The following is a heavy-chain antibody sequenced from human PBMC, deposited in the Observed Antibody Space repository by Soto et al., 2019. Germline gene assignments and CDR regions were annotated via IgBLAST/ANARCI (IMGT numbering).Heavy chain of an antibody. CDR1: GFTFSNAW. J-gene: IGHJ6*02. Sequence: GGSLRLSCAASGFTFSNAWMSWVRQAPGKWLEWVGRIKSKTDGGTTDYAAPVKGRFTISRDDSKNTLYLQMNSLKTEDTAVYYCTTDEEGIAAAGTVNYYYYGMDVWGQGXTVTVYS. V-gene: IGHV3-15*01. CDR2: IKSKTDGGTT. D-gene: IGHD6-13*01. CDR3: TTDEEGIAAAGTVNYYYYGMDV.